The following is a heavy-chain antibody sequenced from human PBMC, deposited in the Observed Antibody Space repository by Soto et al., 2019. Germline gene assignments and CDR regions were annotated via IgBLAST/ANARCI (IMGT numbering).Heavy chain of an antibody. CDR2: INSDGSST. Sequence: GGSLRLSCAASGFTFSSYWMHWVRQAPGKGLVWVSRINSDGSSTSYADSVKGRFTISRDNAKNTLYLQMNSLRAEDTAVYYCARGGLIAARHFDYWGQGTLVTVSS. CDR3: ARGGLIAARHFDY. V-gene: IGHV3-74*01. D-gene: IGHD6-6*01. CDR1: GFTFSSYW. J-gene: IGHJ4*02.